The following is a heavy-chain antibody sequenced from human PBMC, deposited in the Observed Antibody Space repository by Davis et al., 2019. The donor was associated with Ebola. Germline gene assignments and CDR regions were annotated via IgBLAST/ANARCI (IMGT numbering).Heavy chain of an antibody. CDR2: MNSNNGNT. J-gene: IGHJ4*02. CDR1: GYTFPNFD. CDR3: TRIYCTSGACSIHY. D-gene: IGHD2-8*01. V-gene: IGHV1-8*02. Sequence: AASVKVSCKASGYTFPNFDFNWVRQATGQGLEWMGWMNSNNGNTGYAQKFQGRVSMTRDTSTNTAYMELSSLRSDDTAIYYCTRIYCTSGACSIHYWGQGTLVTVSS.